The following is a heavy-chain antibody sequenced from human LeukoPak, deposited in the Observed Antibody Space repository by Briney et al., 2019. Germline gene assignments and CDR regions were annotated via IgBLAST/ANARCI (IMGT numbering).Heavy chain of an antibody. CDR1: GFTFSSYG. CDR3: ARGCYGDYVCLDY. J-gene: IGHJ4*02. CDR2: INSDGSST. Sequence: GGSLRLSCAASGFTFSSYGLHWVRQAPGKGLVWVSRINSDGSSTNYADSVKGRFTISRDNAKNTLYLQMNSLGAEDTAVYYCARGCYGDYVCLDYWGQGTLVTVSP. D-gene: IGHD4-17*01. V-gene: IGHV3-74*01.